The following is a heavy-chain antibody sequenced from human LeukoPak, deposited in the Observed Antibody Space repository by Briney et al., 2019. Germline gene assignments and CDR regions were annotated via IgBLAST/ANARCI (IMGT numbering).Heavy chain of an antibody. V-gene: IGHV3-23*01. CDR1: GFTFSSYS. J-gene: IGHJ6*02. CDR3: ARDSGSSNYYYYGMDV. CDR2: ISNSGTIA. D-gene: IGHD1-26*01. Sequence: GGSLRLSCAASGFTFSSYSMSWVRQAPGKGLEWVSVISNSGTIAHYADSVKGRFTISRGNSKNTLYLQMNSLRAEDTAVYYCARDSGSSNYYYYGMDVWGQGTTVTVSS.